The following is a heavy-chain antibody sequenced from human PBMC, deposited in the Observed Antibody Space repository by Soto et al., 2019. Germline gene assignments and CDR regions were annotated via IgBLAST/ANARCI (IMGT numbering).Heavy chain of an antibody. V-gene: IGHV1-18*01. J-gene: IGHJ6*02. CDR3: ARDIVVVVAATPWFGDGMDV. CDR2: ISAYNGNT. Sequence: ASVKVSCKASGYTFTSYGISWVRQAPGQGLEWMGWISAYNGNTNYAQKLQGRVTMTTDTSTSTAYMELRSLRSDDTAVYYCARDIVVVVAATPWFGDGMDVWGQGTTVTVSS. D-gene: IGHD2-15*01. CDR1: GYTFTSYG.